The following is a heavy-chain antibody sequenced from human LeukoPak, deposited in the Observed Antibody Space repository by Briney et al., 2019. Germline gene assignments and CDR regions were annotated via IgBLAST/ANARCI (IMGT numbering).Heavy chain of an antibody. CDR1: GCTFSSYG. J-gene: IGHJ4*02. V-gene: IGHV3-30*02. Sequence: PGGSLRVSCAASGCTFSSYGMHWVRQAPGKGLEWVAFIRYDGSNKYYADSVKGRFTISRDNSKNTLYLQMNSLRAEDTAVYYCASPGGNSPWGDYWGQGTLVTVSS. D-gene: IGHD4-23*01. CDR3: ASPGGNSPWGDY. CDR2: IRYDGSNK.